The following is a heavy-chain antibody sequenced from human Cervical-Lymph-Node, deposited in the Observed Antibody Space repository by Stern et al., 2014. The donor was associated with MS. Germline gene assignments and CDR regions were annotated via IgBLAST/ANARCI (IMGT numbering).Heavy chain of an antibody. J-gene: IGHJ5*02. Sequence: QITLKESGPTLVKPTQTLTLTCTFSGFSLTASEVGVAWFRQHPGKALECLAITYWCDDERYSPSLKYRLTITKDTSENQVVLTMTDMDPEDTATYYCAHSRRYDYVWGSYRYNWFDPWGQGTLVTVSS. CDR2: TYWCDDE. CDR1: GFSLTASEVG. D-gene: IGHD3-16*02. V-gene: IGHV2-5*01. CDR3: AHSRRYDYVWGSYRYNWFDP.